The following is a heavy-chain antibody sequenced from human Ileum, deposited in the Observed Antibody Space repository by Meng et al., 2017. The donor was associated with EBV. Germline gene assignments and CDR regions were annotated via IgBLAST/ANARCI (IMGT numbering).Heavy chain of an antibody. CDR3: ARRPGSPSSRFDY. V-gene: IGHV2-5*01. CDR2: IYWNDDK. D-gene: IGHD6-6*01. J-gene: IGHJ4*02. Sequence: QITLKESGPTLVKPTQPLTLTCSFSGFSLTSSGVGVGWIRQPPGKALERLALIYWNDDKRYSPSLKSRLTVTRDTSKNQVVLTLTNVDPVDTATYYCARRPGSPSSRFDYWGQGTLVTVSS. CDR1: GFSLTSSGVG.